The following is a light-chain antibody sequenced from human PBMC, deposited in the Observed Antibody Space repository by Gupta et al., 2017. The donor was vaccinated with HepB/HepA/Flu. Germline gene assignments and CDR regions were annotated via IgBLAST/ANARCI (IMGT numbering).Light chain of an antibody. CDR1: SSNIGNNY. V-gene: IGLV1-51*02. CDR2: ENN. CDR3: GTCDSSRRGGV. Sequence: QSVLTQPPSVSAAPGQKVTISCSGSSSNIGNNYVAWYQQFPGTAPKLLIYENNKRPSGIPNRFSGSKSGTSATLGITGLQTGDEADYYCGTCDSSRRGGVFGGGTKVTVL. J-gene: IGLJ2*01.